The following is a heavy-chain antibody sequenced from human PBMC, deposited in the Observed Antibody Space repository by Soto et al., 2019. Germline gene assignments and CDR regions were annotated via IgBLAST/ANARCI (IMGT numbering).Heavy chain of an antibody. CDR3: ARDHRSFGGVIGGIDY. CDR2: IISILGIA. V-gene: IGHV1-69*08. CDR1: GGTFSSYT. Sequence: QVQLVQSGAEVKKPGSSVKVSCKASGGTFSSYTISWVRQAPGQGLEWMGRIISILGIANYAQKFQGRVTITADKSTSTAYMELSSLRSEDTAVYYCARDHRSFGGVIGGIDYWGQGTLVTVSS. J-gene: IGHJ4*02. D-gene: IGHD3-16*02.